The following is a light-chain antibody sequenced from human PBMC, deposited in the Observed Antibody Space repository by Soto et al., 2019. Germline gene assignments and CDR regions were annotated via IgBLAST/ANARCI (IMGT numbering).Light chain of an antibody. CDR2: HAS. CDR1: LDIINY. J-gene: IGKJ4*01. V-gene: IGKV1-33*01. Sequence: DIQMTQSQSSLSASVGDRVTITCQASLDIINYLNWYQHKPGKAPKLLIYHASTLETGVPSRFGGSGSGTDFTFTISSLQPEDIATYYCQQYDNLPLTFGGGTKVEIK. CDR3: QQYDNLPLT.